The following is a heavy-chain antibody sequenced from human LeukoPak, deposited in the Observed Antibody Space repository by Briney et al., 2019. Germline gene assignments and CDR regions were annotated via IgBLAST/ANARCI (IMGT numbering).Heavy chain of an antibody. D-gene: IGHD3-22*01. Sequence: ASVKVSCKASGGTFSSYAINWVRQAPGQGLEWMGGIIPIFGTANYAQKFQGRVTITTDESTSTAYMELSSLRSEDTAVYYCARGRDDSSGYYFSDYWGQGTLVTVSS. CDR2: IIPIFGTA. V-gene: IGHV1-69*05. CDR3: ARGRDDSSGYYFSDY. J-gene: IGHJ4*02. CDR1: GGTFSSYA.